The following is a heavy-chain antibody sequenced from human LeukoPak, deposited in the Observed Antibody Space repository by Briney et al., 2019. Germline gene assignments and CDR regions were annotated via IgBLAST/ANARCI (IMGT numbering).Heavy chain of an antibody. D-gene: IGHD2-2*01. V-gene: IGHV3-23*01. J-gene: IGHJ3*02. CDR2: ISGSGGST. CDR3: VKDSFIVVVPTAAFDI. Sequence: PGGSLRLSCAASGFTFSSYAMSWVRQAPGKGLEWVSAISGSGGSTYYADSVKGRFTISRDNSKNTLYLQMNSLRAEDTAVYYCVKDSFIVVVPTAAFDIWGQGTMVTVSS. CDR1: GFTFSSYA.